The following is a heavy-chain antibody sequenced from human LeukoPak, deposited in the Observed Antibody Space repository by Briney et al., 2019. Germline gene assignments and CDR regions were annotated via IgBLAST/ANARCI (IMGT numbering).Heavy chain of an antibody. V-gene: IGHV1-69*06. Sequence: SVKVSCKASGGTFSSYAISWVRQAPGQGLEWMGGIIPILGTANYAQKFQGRVTITADKSTSTAYMELSSLRSEDTAVYYCARDRVAAAGNYYYGMDVWGKGTTVTVSS. D-gene: IGHD6-13*01. J-gene: IGHJ6*04. CDR1: GGTFSSYA. CDR2: IIPILGTA. CDR3: ARDRVAAAGNYYYGMDV.